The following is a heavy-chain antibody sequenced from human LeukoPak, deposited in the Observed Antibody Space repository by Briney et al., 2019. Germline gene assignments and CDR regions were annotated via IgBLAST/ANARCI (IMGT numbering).Heavy chain of an antibody. Sequence: SETLSLTCTVSGGSISSSSYYWGWIRQPPGKGLEWIGSIYYSGSTYYNPSLKSRVTISVDTSKNQFSLKLSSVTAADTAVYYCARGSLVATPLLDYWGQGALVTVSS. V-gene: IGHV4-39*07. CDR1: GGSISSSSYY. J-gene: IGHJ4*02. D-gene: IGHD5-12*01. CDR3: ARGSLVATPLLDY. CDR2: IYYSGST.